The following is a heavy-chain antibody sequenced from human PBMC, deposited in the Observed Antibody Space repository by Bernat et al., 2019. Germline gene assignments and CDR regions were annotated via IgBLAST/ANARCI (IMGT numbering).Heavy chain of an antibody. CDR3: ARYDYVWGSYQAGGFFDY. V-gene: IGHV4-4*02. CDR1: GGSISSSNW. Sequence: QVQLQESGPGLVKPSGTLSLTCAVSGGSISSSNWWSWVRQPPGKGLEWIGEIYHSGSTNYNPSLKSRVTISVDKSKNQFSLKLSSVTAADTAVYYCARYDYVWGSYQAGGFFDYWGQGTLVTVSS. CDR2: IYHSGST. D-gene: IGHD3-16*01. J-gene: IGHJ4*02.